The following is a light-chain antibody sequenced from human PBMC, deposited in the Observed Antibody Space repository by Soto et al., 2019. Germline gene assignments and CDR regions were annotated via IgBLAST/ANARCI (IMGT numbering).Light chain of an antibody. CDR2: EVT. CDR3: SSYTGTTKDVM. Sequence: QSALTQPPSASGSPGQSVTISCTGTSSDIGGHNFVSWYQQSPGKAPRLIIYEVTKRPSGVPDRFSGSKSGITASLTVSGLQAEDEAEYYCSSYTGTTKDVMFGGGTKLTVL. J-gene: IGLJ3*02. CDR1: SSDIGGHNF. V-gene: IGLV2-8*01.